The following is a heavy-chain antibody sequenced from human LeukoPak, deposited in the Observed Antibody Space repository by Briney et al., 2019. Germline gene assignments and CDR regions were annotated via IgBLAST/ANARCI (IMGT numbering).Heavy chain of an antibody. J-gene: IGHJ3*02. D-gene: IGHD3-22*01. CDR2: IRNKVNSYTT. V-gene: IGHV3-72*01. Sequence: PGGSLRLSCAASGFTFSDHYMDWVRQAPGEGLEWVGRIRNKVNSYTTEYAASVKGRFTISRDDSKNSLYLQMNSLRTEDTAVYYCARSHYQSSGYFDQDAFDIWGQGTMVAVSS. CDR3: ARSHYQSSGYFDQDAFDI. CDR1: GFTFSDHY.